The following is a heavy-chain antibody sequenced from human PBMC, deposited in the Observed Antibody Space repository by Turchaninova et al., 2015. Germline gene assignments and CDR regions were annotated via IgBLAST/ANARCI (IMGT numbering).Heavy chain of an antibody. D-gene: IGHD1-26*01. CDR3: AREGQGATGAFDI. J-gene: IGHJ3*02. V-gene: IGHV1-69*01. CDR2: IIPIFGTA. CDR1: GGTFSSDA. Sequence: QVQLVQSGAEVKKPGSSVNVSCKASGGTFSSDAISWVRQAPGQGLAWMGGIIPIFGTANYAQKFQGRVTITADESTSTAYMELSSLRSEDTAVYYCAREGQGATGAFDIWGQGTMVTVSS.